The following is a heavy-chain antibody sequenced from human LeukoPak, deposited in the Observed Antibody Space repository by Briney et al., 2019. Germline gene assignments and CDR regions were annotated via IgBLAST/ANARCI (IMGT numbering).Heavy chain of an antibody. D-gene: IGHD3-3*01. Sequence: GGSLRLSCAASGFTVSSNYMSWVRQAPGKGPEWASVIYSGGSTYYADSVKGRFTISRDNSKNTLYLQMNSLRAEDTAVYYCARNYDFWSGYLQAFDYWGQGTLVTVSS. CDR2: IYSGGST. J-gene: IGHJ4*02. V-gene: IGHV3-66*02. CDR1: GFTVSSNY. CDR3: ARNYDFWSGYLQAFDY.